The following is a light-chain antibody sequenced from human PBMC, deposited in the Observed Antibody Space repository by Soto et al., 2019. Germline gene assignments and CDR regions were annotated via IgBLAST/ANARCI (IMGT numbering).Light chain of an antibody. CDR1: QSVRSN. V-gene: IGKV3-15*01. CDR2: GAS. J-gene: IGKJ1*01. CDR3: HQRQSWPRT. Sequence: EMLMTQSPATLSVSQGERATLSFRASQSVRSNLAWYQQKPGQAPRLLIYGASTRATGIPARFSGSGSGTDFTLTISDVQPEDFALYYCHQRQSWPRTFGQGTKVDIK.